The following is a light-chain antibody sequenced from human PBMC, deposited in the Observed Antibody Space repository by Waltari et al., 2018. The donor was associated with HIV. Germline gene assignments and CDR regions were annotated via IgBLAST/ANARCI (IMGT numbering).Light chain of an antibody. Sequence: IVLTQSPDTLFLSPGERATVSCRASQTLTGNFLAWYQQKPGQAPTLLIYGASSRATDIPDRFSGSGSGTDFTLTISRLEPEDFALYYCQQYVNSLTFGGGTKVEIK. CDR1: QTLTGNF. V-gene: IGKV3-20*01. CDR3: QQYVNSLT. CDR2: GAS. J-gene: IGKJ4*01.